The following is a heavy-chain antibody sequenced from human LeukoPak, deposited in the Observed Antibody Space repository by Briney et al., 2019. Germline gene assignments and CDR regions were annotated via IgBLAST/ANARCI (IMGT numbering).Heavy chain of an antibody. V-gene: IGHV1-46*01. Sequence: ASVKVSCKAFGYPFIIYYLNWLRQAPGKGLEWMGIINPGGGTTSYAQKFQGRVTVTRDTSTTTLYLDLNSLTSEDTAVYYCARGSGDHRGVFDYWGQGTLVTVSS. CDR1: GYPFIIYY. CDR3: ARGSGDHRGVFDY. J-gene: IGHJ4*02. D-gene: IGHD3-3*01. CDR2: INPGGGTT.